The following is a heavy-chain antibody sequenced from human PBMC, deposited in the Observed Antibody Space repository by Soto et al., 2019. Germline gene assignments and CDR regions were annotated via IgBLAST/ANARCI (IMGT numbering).Heavy chain of an antibody. CDR1: GGSVSSGSYY. V-gene: IGHV4-61*01. Sequence: QVQLQELGPGLVKPSETLSLTCTVSGGSVSSGSYYWSWIRQPPGKGLEWIGYIYYSGSANYNPSLKSRVTISVDTSKNQFSLKLSSVTAADTAVYYCATYPTTVTSDYWGQGTLVTVSS. D-gene: IGHD4-17*01. CDR3: ATYPTTVTSDY. CDR2: IYYSGSA. J-gene: IGHJ4*02.